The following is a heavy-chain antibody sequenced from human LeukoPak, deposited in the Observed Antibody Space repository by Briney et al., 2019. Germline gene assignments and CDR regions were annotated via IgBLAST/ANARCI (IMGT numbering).Heavy chain of an antibody. D-gene: IGHD4-17*01. CDR2: INAGGGET. J-gene: IGHJ3*01. CDR3: GRDPNGDVVGAFEF. CDR1: GFTFSTYA. V-gene: IGHV3-23*01. Sequence: GGSLRLSCAASGFTFSTYAMTWVRQAAEKGLEWVSIINAGGGETYYADSVKGRFTISRDNSKNTLYLQMNSLRVEDTAVYYCGRDPNGDVVGAFEFWGQETLVTVSA.